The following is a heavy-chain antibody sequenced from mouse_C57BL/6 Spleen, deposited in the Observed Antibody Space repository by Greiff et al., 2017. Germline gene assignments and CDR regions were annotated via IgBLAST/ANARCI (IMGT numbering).Heavy chain of an antibody. J-gene: IGHJ1*03. CDR2: IYPGSGST. CDR1: GYTFTSYG. V-gene: IGHV1-55*01. Sequence: VQLQQPGAELVKPGASVKMSCKASGYTFTSYGITWVKQRPGQGLEWIGEIYPGSGSTNYNEKFKSKATLTVDTSSSTAYMQLSSLTSEDSAVYYCARGIYYYASSHWYFDVWGTGTTVTVSS. CDR3: ARGIYYYASSHWYFDV. D-gene: IGHD1-1*01.